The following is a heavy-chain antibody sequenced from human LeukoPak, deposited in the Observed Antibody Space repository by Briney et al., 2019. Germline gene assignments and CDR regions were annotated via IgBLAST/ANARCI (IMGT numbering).Heavy chain of an antibody. V-gene: IGHV4-61*05. CDR3: ARHRVSYYYDGSAPRGGGWFNP. CDR1: GGSISSSYYY. J-gene: IGHJ5*02. CDR2: IYYSGST. Sequence: SKTLSLTCTVSGGSISSSYYYWSWIRQPPGKGLEWIGYIYYSGSTNYNPSLKSRVTISVDTSKNQFSLKLSSVTAADTAVYYCARHRVSYYYDGSAPRGGGWFNPWGQGTLVTVSS. D-gene: IGHD3-22*01.